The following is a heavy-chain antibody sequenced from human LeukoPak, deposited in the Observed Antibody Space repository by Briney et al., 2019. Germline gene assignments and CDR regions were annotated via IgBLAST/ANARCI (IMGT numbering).Heavy chain of an antibody. CDR3: AKDRSSSWYARDDY. Sequence: LPGGSLRLSCAASGFTFSSYAMSWVRQAPGKGLEWVSAISGSGGSTYNADSVKGRFTICRDNSKNTLYLQMNSLRAEDTAVYYCAKDRSSSWYARDDYWGQGTLVTVSS. CDR2: ISGSGGST. D-gene: IGHD6-13*01. CDR1: GFTFSSYA. V-gene: IGHV3-23*01. J-gene: IGHJ4*02.